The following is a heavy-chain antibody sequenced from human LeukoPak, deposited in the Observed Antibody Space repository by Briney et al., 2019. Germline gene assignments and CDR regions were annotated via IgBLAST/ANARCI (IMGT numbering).Heavy chain of an antibody. D-gene: IGHD2-15*01. CDR1: GFTFSSYG. CDR2: IWYDGNNK. CDR3: ARVNGGKVVEYYFDY. V-gene: IGHV3-33*08. Sequence: PGRSLRLSCAASGFTFSSYGMHWVRQAPGKGLEWVAVIWYDGNNKYYADSVKGRFTISRDNSKNTLYLQMNSLRAEDTAVYYCARVNGGKVVEYYFDYWGQGTLVTVSS. J-gene: IGHJ4*02.